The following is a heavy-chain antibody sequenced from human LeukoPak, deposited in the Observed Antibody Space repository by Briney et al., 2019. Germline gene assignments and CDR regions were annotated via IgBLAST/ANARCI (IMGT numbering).Heavy chain of an antibody. D-gene: IGHD3-3*01. Sequence: PGGSLRLSCAASGFPFSDYYMSWIRQAPGKGLEWVSYISGGSHIYYADSVKGRFTISRDNAKNSLFLQMNSLRAEDTAVYYCARDGVGFDYWGQGTLVTVSS. CDR1: GFPFSDYY. CDR2: ISGGSHI. V-gene: IGHV3-11*04. J-gene: IGHJ4*02. CDR3: ARDGVGFDY.